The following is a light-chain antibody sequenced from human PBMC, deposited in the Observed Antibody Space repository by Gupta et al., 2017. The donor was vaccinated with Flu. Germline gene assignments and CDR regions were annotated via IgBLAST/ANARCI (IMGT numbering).Light chain of an antibody. V-gene: IGLV2-14*01. CDR1: SSDVGGYNY. Sequence: QSSLTQPASVSGSPGQSITISCTGTSSDVGGYNYVSWYQHHPGKASKLMIYEVINRPSGVSNRFSGSKSGNTASLTISGLQDEDEADYYCSSYTSSNSLEFGGGTKLTVL. J-gene: IGLJ3*02. CDR2: EVI. CDR3: SSYTSSNSLE.